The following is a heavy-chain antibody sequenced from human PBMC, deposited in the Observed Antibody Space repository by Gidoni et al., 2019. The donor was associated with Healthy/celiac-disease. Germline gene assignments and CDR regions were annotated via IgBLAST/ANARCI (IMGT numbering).Heavy chain of an antibody. CDR2: IWYDGSNK. J-gene: IGHJ4*02. CDR3: ARDPFHDYGEPYYFDY. V-gene: IGHV3-33*01. Sequence: QVQLVESGGGVVQPGRSRRLPWAESGFTCSSDGMHWVRQAPGKGLEWVAVIWYDGSNKYYADSVTGRFTISRDNSKNTLYLQMNSLRAEDTAVYYCARDPFHDYGEPYYFDYWGQGTLVTVSS. CDR1: GFTCSSDG. D-gene: IGHD4-17*01.